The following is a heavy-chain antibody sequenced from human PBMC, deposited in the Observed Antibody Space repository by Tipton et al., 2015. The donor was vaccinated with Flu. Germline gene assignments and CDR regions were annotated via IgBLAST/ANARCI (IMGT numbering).Heavy chain of an antibody. Sequence: GLVKPSETLSLTCAVSGYSISSGYYWGWVRQPPGKGLEWIGTIYHSGTSYSNPSLESRVSMSVDTSRNQFSLKVSSVTAADTAVYYCARVEYFGSGTSNYWGQGTLVTVSS. CDR2: IYHSGTS. J-gene: IGHJ4*02. V-gene: IGHV4-38-2*01. D-gene: IGHD3-10*01. CDR1: GYSISSGYY. CDR3: ARVEYFGSGTSNY.